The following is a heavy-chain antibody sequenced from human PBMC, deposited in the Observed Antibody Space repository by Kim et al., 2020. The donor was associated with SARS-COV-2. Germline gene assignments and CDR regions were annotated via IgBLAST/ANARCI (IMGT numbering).Heavy chain of an antibody. CDR3: AKYGFDWLFYFDY. D-gene: IGHD3-9*01. Sequence: YAGSVKGRFTISRDNSKNTLYLKMNSLRAEDTAVYYCAKYGFDWLFYFDYWGQGTLVTVSS. J-gene: IGHJ4*02. V-gene: IGHV3-23*01.